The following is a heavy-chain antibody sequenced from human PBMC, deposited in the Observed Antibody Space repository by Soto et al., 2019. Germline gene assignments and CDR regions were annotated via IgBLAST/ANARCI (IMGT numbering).Heavy chain of an antibody. Sequence: QVDLVESGGGVVQPGRSLRLSCAASGFTFSTYAIHWVRQAPGKGLAWVALISYDGSTEYYANSVTGRFTISRDNSKNTVYLQMNSLRAEDTAVYNCARTLSGSYSTYFDYWGQGTRVTVSS. V-gene: IGHV3-30*04. D-gene: IGHD1-26*01. CDR1: GFTFSTYA. CDR2: ISYDGSTE. CDR3: ARTLSGSYSTYFDY. J-gene: IGHJ4*02.